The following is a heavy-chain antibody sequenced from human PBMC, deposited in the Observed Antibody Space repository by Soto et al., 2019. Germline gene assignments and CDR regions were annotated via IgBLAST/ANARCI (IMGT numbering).Heavy chain of an antibody. CDR2: ISAYNGNT. V-gene: IGHV1-18*01. J-gene: IGHJ4*02. D-gene: IGHD6-13*01. CDR1: GYTFTSYG. Sequence: ASVKVSCKASGYTFTSYGISWVRQAPGQGLEWMGWISAYNGNTNYAQKFQGRVTMTEDTSTDTAYMELSSLRSEDTAVYYCATVNSSWSLDYWGQGTLVTVSS. CDR3: ATVNSSWSLDY.